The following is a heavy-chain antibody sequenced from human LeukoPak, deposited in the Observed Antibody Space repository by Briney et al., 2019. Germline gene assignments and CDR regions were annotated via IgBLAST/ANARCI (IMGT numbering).Heavy chain of an antibody. CDR2: INPSGGST. V-gene: IGHV1-46*01. CDR3: ARVGQQTYYYDSSGDGGDY. Sequence: GASVKVSCKASGYTFTSYYMHWVRQAPGQGLEWMGIINPSGGSTSYAQKFQGRVTMTRDTSTSTVYMELRSLRSDDTAVYYCARVGQQTYYYDSSGDGGDYWGQGTLVTVSS. CDR1: GYTFTSYY. D-gene: IGHD3-22*01. J-gene: IGHJ4*02.